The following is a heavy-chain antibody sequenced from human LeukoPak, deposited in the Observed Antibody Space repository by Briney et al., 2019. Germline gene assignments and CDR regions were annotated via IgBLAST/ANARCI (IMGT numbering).Heavy chain of an antibody. D-gene: IGHD2-15*01. V-gene: IGHV3-33*01. J-gene: IGHJ4*02. CDR2: IWYDGSNK. Sequence: PGRSLRLSCAASGFTFSSYGMHWVRQAPGKGLEWVAVIWYDGSNKYYADSVKGRFTISRDNSKNTLYLQMNSLRAEDTAVYYCARSAIVVVVAAHFDYWGQGTLVTVSS. CDR3: ARSAIVVVVAAHFDY. CDR1: GFTFSSYG.